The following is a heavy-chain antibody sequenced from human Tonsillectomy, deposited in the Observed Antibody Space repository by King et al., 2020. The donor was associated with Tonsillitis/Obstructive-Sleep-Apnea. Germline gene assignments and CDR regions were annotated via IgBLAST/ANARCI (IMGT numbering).Heavy chain of an antibody. CDR3: ARAMTTVTKNAFDI. CDR2: ISYDGRNK. J-gene: IGHJ3*02. D-gene: IGHD4-17*01. CDR1: GFTFSSYA. V-gene: IGHV3-30*01. Sequence: VQLVESGGGVVQPGRSLRLSCAASGFTFSSYAMHWVRQAPGKGLEWVAVISYDGRNKYYADSVKGRLTISRDNYKNTLYLQMNSLRAEDTAVYYCARAMTTVTKNAFDIWGQGTMVTVSS.